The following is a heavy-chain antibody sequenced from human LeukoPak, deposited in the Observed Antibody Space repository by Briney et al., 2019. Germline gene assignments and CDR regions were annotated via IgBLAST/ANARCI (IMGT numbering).Heavy chain of an antibody. CDR1: GGSISSYY. V-gene: IGHV4-59*01. D-gene: IGHD2-2*02. CDR3: AREGAAPHCSSTSCYTGWSWFDP. J-gene: IGHJ5*02. CDR2: VYYSGTT. Sequence: SETLSLTCTVSGGSISSYYWSWIRQAPGKGLEWIGYVYYSGTTNYNPSLKSRVSISVDTSKNQFSLKLSSVTAADTAVYYCAREGAAPHCSSTSCYTGWSWFDPWGQGTLVTVSS.